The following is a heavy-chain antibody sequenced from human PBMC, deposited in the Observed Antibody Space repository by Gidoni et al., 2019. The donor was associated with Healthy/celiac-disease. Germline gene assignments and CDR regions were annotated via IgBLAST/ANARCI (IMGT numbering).Heavy chain of an antibody. Sequence: QVQLQESGPGLVKPSQTLSLTCTVSGGSISSGGYYWSWIRQHPGKGLEWIGYIYYSGSTYYNPSLKSRVTISVDTSKNQFSLKLSSVTAADTAVYYCARDGGDYYDSSGPREDWYFDLWGRGTLVTVSS. V-gene: IGHV4-31*03. CDR3: ARDGGDYYDSSGPREDWYFDL. J-gene: IGHJ2*01. CDR1: GGSISSGGYY. D-gene: IGHD3-22*01. CDR2: IYYSGST.